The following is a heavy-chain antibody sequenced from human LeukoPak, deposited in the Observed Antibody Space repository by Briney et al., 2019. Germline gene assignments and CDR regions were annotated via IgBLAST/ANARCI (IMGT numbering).Heavy chain of an antibody. CDR2: VSPNSGDT. Sequence: ASVKVSCKTSGYSFNIYEINWVRQATGQGLEWMGWVSPNSGDTDYAQKFQGRLTMTRNTSISTAYMELSGLRLEDTAVYYCSRGPRFDPWGQGTQVTVSS. CDR3: SRGPRFDP. CDR1: GYSFNIYE. V-gene: IGHV1-8*01. J-gene: IGHJ5*02.